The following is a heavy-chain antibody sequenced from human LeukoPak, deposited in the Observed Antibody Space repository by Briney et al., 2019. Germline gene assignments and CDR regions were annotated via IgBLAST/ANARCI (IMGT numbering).Heavy chain of an antibody. J-gene: IGHJ4*02. D-gene: IGHD5-12*01. V-gene: IGHV3-9*01. CDR1: GFTFDDYA. CDR3: AKYTGGGYDSRPFDY. Sequence: GRSLRLSCAASGFTFDDYAMHWVRQAPGKGLEWVSGISWNSGSIGYADSVKGRFTISRDNAKNSLYLQMNSLRAEDTALYYCAKYTGGGYDSRPFDYWGQGTLVTVSS. CDR2: ISWNSGSI.